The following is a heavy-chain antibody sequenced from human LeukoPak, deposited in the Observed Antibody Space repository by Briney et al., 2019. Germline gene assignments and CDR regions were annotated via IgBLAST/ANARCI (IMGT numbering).Heavy chain of an antibody. D-gene: IGHD3-3*01. Sequence: PSETLSLTCTASGGSIGGYYWSWIRQPAGKGLEWIGHIYASGSTNYNPSLKSRVSMSVDTSKKQFSLKVSSVTAADTAVYFCARVVGRFLEWPDPHYYYYMDVWGKGTTVTVSS. CDR1: GGSIGGYY. CDR3: ARVVGRFLEWPDPHYYYYMDV. CDR2: IYASGST. V-gene: IGHV4-4*07. J-gene: IGHJ6*03.